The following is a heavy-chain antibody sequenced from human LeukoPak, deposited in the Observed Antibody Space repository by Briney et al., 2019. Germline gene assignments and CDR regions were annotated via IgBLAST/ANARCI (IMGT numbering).Heavy chain of an antibody. CDR3: ARVGYCSSTSCSPNYGSGIPSPDY. Sequence: ASVKVSCKASGYTFTSYGISWVRQAPGQGLEWMGWISAYNGNTNYAQKLQGRVTMPTDTSTSTAYMELRSLRSDDTAVYCCARVGYCSSTSCSPNYGSGIPSPDYWGQGTLVTVSS. J-gene: IGHJ4*02. CDR2: ISAYNGNT. V-gene: IGHV1-18*01. D-gene: IGHD2-2*01. CDR1: GYTFTSYG.